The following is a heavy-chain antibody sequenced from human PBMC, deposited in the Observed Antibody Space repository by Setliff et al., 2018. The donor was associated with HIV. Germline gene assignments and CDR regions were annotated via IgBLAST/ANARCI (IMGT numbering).Heavy chain of an antibody. Sequence: ASVKVSCKASGYTFTTYGISWVRQAPGQGPEWMGWIYTETGNPMYAQGFRGRLVFSLDSSVNTAYLQINSLKTEDTAMYYCARVGSYWSTFDYWGQGALVTVSS. J-gene: IGHJ4*02. CDR1: GYTFTTYG. D-gene: IGHD2-8*02. CDR2: IYTETGNP. CDR3: ARVGSYWSTFDY. V-gene: IGHV7-4-1*02.